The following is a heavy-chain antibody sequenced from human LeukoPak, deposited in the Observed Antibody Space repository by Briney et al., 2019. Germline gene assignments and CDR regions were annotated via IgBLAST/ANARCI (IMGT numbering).Heavy chain of an antibody. CDR3: ARGFWVVPAATLYYYYYGMDV. Sequence: GASVKVSCKASGGTFSSYAISWVRQAPGQGLEWMGRIIPILGIANYAQKFQGRVTITADKSTSTAYMELSSLRSEDTAVYYCARGFWVVPAATLYYYYYGMDVWGQGTTVTVSS. D-gene: IGHD2-2*01. V-gene: IGHV1-69*04. CDR2: IIPILGIA. CDR1: GGTFSSYA. J-gene: IGHJ6*02.